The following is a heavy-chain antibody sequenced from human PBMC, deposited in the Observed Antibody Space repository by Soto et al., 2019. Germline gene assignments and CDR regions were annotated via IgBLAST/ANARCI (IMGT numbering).Heavy chain of an antibody. CDR1: GGTFSSCA. CDR2: IIPIFGTA. Sequence: SVKVSCKASGGTFSSCAISWVRQAPGQGLEWMGGIIPIFGTANYAQKFQGRVTMTRDTSINTAYMELRRLRSDDTAIYLCARGRDAASQFYSPHGMHVWGQGNTVTLSS. D-gene: IGHD2-15*01. V-gene: IGHV1-69*05. J-gene: IGHJ6*02. CDR3: ARGRDAASQFYSPHGMHV.